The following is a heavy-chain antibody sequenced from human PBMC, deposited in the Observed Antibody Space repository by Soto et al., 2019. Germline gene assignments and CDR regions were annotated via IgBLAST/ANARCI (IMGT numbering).Heavy chain of an antibody. CDR1: EFAYLADP. Sequence: AWSVRHTFVASEFAYLADPMSCIHQAPGKGPEWVSAISAGGGGTFYADSVKGRFTISRDNSKNTLYLQMNSLRAEDTAVYYCAKEDGSSGDLNWYYCGQGTLVTVS. CDR3: AKEDGSSGDLNWYY. J-gene: IGHJ4*02. D-gene: IGHD6-13*01. CDR2: ISAGGGGT. V-gene: IGHV3-23*01.